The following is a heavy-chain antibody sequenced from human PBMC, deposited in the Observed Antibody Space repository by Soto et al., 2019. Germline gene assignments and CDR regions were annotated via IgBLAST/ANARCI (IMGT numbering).Heavy chain of an antibody. D-gene: IGHD5-18*01. CDR3: LSSMADTAMNITASTGMYA. J-gene: IGHJ6*02. V-gene: IGHV1-46*01. Sequence: ASVKVSCKASGSTFTSYYMHWVRQAPGQELEWMGIINPSGGSTSYAQKFQARVTMTRDTSTSTVYMELRSLRSEDTAVYYCLSSMADTAMNITASTGMYAWAQGATVPVSS. CDR1: GSTFTSYY. CDR2: INPSGGST.